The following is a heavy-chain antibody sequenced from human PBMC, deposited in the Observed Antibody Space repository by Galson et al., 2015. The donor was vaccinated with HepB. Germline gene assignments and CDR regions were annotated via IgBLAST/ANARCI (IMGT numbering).Heavy chain of an antibody. D-gene: IGHD2-8*01. CDR1: GYTFTSYA. V-gene: IGHV1-8*01. Sequence: SVKVSCKASGYTFTSYAINWVRQATGQGLEWMGWMNPISDNTGYAQKFQGRVTMTTNTSISTAYMELSSLRSEDTAVYYCARVNGGWYNWFDPWDHATLGTASS. CDR2: MNPISDNT. J-gene: IGHJ5*02. CDR3: ARVNGGWYNWFDP.